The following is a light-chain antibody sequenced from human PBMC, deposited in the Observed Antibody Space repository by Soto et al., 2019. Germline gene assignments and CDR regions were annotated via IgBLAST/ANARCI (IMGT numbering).Light chain of an antibody. J-gene: IGKJ5*01. Sequence: EIVLTQSPATLSLSPGERATLSCRASQSVSSNLAWYQQKPGQAPRLLIYGASSRATGIPVRFSGSGSGTEFTLTISSLQSEGFAVYYCQQYNNWPLTLGQGTRLEIK. CDR1: QSVSSN. CDR2: GAS. V-gene: IGKV3-15*01. CDR3: QQYNNWPLT.